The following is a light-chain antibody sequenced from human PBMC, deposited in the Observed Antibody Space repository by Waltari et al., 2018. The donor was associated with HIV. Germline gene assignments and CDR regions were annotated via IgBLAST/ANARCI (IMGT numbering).Light chain of an antibody. CDR2: GNN. CDR1: SSNIGRHA. J-gene: IGLJ2*01. CDR3: AAWDDSLDGPV. Sequence: QPVLTQPPSASGTPGPRVIISCSGSSSNIGRHAVSWYPPLPGATPTLLIFGNNQRSSGVPDRFSGSKSATSASLAISGLRSVDEADYSCAAWDDSLDGPVFGGGTKLTVL. V-gene: IGLV1-44*01.